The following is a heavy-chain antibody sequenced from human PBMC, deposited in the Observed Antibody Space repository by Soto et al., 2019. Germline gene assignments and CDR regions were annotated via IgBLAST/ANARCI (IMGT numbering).Heavy chain of an antibody. CDR1: GFNFSRYW. J-gene: IGHJ4*02. CDR3: ASDSGKKRGMYV. Sequence: EVQLVESGGGLVQPGGSLRLSCAASGFNFSRYWMHWVRQAPGEGLVWVSRINSDGSSTAYADSVKGRFTISRENAKNTLYVQMNSLRAEDTAVYYCASDSGKKRGMYVGGQRTLVTVSS. V-gene: IGHV3-74*01. CDR2: INSDGSST. D-gene: IGHD3-10*01.